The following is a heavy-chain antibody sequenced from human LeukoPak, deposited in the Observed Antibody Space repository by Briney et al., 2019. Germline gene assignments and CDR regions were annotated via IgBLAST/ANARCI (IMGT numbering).Heavy chain of an antibody. CDR3: ARSTGDCSGGTCYSDFDC. Sequence: GGSLRLSCAASGFSFSYYAMHWVRQAPGKGLEWVAVISSNGTNKYYADSVKGRFTISRDNSKNTLYLQMNSLRAEDTAVYYCARSTGDCSGGTCYSDFDCWGQGTLVTVSS. CDR1: GFSFSYYA. J-gene: IGHJ4*02. V-gene: IGHV3-30*01. CDR2: ISSNGTNK. D-gene: IGHD2-15*01.